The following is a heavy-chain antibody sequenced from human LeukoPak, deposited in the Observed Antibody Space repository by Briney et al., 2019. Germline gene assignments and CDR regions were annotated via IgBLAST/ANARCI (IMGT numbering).Heavy chain of an antibody. D-gene: IGHD3-22*01. Sequence: SETLSLTCTVSGGSISSGSYYWSWIRQAAGKGLERIGRIYTSGSTNYNPSLKSRVTISVDTSKNQFSLKLSSVTAADTAVYYCALYYYDSSGYYYYWGQGTLVTVSS. CDR3: ALYYYDSSGYYYY. V-gene: IGHV4-61*02. CDR1: GGSISSGSYY. J-gene: IGHJ4*02. CDR2: IYTSGST.